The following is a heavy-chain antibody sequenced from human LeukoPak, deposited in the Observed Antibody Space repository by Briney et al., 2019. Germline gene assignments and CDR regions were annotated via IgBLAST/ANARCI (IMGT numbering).Heavy chain of an antibody. CDR3: ARGITRRRTFDI. CDR1: GGSVSSGDYY. V-gene: IGHV4-30-4*01. J-gene: IGHJ3*02. CDR2: IYYSGST. D-gene: IGHD3-10*01. Sequence: SSETLSLTCTVSGGSVSSGDYYWSWIRQPPGKGLEWIGYIYYSGSTYYNPSLKSRITISVDTSKNQFSLKLSSVTAADTALYYCARGITRRRTFDIWGQGTMVTVSS.